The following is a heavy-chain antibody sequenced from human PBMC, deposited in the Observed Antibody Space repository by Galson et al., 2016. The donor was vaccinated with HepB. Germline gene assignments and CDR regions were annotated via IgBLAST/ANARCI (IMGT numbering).Heavy chain of an antibody. CDR1: GFSFSNSG. V-gene: IGHV3-48*02. CDR2: ISSSSSAI. J-gene: IGHJ6*02. CDR3: AREALIAVTLLDV. D-gene: IGHD6-19*01. Sequence: SLRLSCAASGFSFSNSGMSWVRQAPGKGLEWVSYISSSSSAICYADSVKGRFTISRDNAKNSLYLQMNSLRDEDTAVYYCAREALIAVTLLDVWGQGTTVTVSS.